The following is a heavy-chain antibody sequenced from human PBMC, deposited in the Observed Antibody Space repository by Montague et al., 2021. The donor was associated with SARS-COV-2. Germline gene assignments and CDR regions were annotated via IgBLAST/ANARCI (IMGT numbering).Heavy chain of an antibody. J-gene: IGHJ6*03. CDR1: GTSFSGYY. V-gene: IGHV4-34*01. CDR3: RVVPAGIPKGPNFYYMDV. Sequence: SETLSLTCAVYGTSFSGYYWSWIRQPPGKGLEWIGQIYHSGSTNYNPSLKSRVTISVDTSKNQFSLKLSSVTAADTALYYCRVVPAGIPKGPNFYYMDVWGKGTTVTVSS. CDR2: IYHSGST. D-gene: IGHD2-2*02.